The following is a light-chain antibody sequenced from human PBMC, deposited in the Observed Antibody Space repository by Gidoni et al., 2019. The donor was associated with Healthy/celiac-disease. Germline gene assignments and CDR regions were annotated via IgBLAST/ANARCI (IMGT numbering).Light chain of an antibody. CDR2: DAS. Sequence: EILLTQSPATLSLSPGDRATLSCRASQSVSSYLAWYQQKPGQAPRLLIYDASNRATGIPARFSGSGSGTDFTLTISSLEPEDFAVYYCQQRSNWPYFGGGTKVEIK. J-gene: IGKJ4*01. CDR3: QQRSNWPY. V-gene: IGKV3-11*01. CDR1: QSVSSY.